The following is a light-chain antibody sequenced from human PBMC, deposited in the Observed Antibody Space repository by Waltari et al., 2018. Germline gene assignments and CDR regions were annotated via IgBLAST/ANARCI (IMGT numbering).Light chain of an antibody. V-gene: IGLV2-14*03. J-gene: IGLJ2*01. CDR3: ISYTSTTTYVV. CDR2: DVN. CDR1: SGDVGGYDY. Sequence: QSALTQPPSVSASPGQSITISCTGTSGDVGGYDYVSWYQQHPGKAPQLIIYDVNKRPSGVSHRFSASKSGNTASLTIFGLQAEGEADYYCISYTSTTTYVVVGGGTKLTVL.